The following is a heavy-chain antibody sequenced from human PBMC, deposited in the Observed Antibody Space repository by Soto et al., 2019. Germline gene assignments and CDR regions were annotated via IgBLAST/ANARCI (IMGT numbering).Heavy chain of an antibody. CDR1: GFTFSSYE. Sequence: SLRLSCAASGFTFSSYEMNWVRQAPGKGLEWVSYISSSGSTIYYADSVKGRFTISRDNAKNSLYLQMNSLRAEDTAVYYCARGAYYYYYGMDVWGQGTTVTVSS. CDR3: ARGAYYYYYGMDV. J-gene: IGHJ6*02. CDR2: ISSSGSTI. V-gene: IGHV3-48*03.